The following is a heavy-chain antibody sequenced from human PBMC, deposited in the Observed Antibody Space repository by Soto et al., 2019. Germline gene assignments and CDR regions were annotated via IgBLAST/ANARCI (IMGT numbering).Heavy chain of an antibody. Sequence: PSETLSLTSTVSGGSISSYYWSWIRQPPGKGLEWIGYIYYSGSTNYNPSLKSRVTISVDTSKNQFSLKLSSVTAADTAVYYCARSYQLPTLDFDYWGQGTLVTVSS. D-gene: IGHD2-2*01. CDR1: GGSISSYY. CDR3: ARSYQLPTLDFDY. J-gene: IGHJ4*02. V-gene: IGHV4-59*01. CDR2: IYYSGST.